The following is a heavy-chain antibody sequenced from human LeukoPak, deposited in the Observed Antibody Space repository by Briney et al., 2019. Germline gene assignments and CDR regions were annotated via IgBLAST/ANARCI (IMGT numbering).Heavy chain of an antibody. V-gene: IGHV3-23*01. CDR3: AKVAYYYDSSGYYYGYYFDY. J-gene: IGHJ4*02. CDR2: ISGSGGST. Sequence: PGGSLRLSCAASGFTFSSYAMSWVRQAPGKGLEWVSAISGSGGSTYYADSVKGRFTISRDNSKNTLYLQMNSLRAEDTAVYYCAKVAYYYDSSGYYYGYYFDYWGQGTLVTVSS. D-gene: IGHD3-22*01. CDR1: GFTFSSYA.